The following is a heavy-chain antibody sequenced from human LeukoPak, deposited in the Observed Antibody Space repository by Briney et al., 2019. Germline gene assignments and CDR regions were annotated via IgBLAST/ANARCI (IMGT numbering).Heavy chain of an antibody. CDR3: ARVLTDYDILTGSNWFDP. V-gene: IGHV4-4*02. J-gene: IGHJ5*02. Sequence: PSGTLSLTCAVSGGSISSSNWWSWVRQPPGKGLEWIGEIYHSGSTNYNPSLKSRVTISVDKSKNQFSLKLGSVTAADTAVYYCARVLTDYDILTGSNWFDPWGQGTLVTVSS. CDR1: GGSISSSNW. D-gene: IGHD3-9*01. CDR2: IYHSGST.